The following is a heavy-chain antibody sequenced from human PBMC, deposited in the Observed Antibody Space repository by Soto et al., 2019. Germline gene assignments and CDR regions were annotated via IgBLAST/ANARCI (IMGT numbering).Heavy chain of an antibody. J-gene: IGHJ4*02. CDR2: IYYSGST. CDR3: ARIGLTTALL. CDR1: GGSISSYY. Sequence: SETLSLTCTVSGGSISSYYWSWIRQPPGKGLEWIGYIYYSGSTYYNPPLRSRVTISIDTSKNHFFLNLSSVTAADTAVYYCARIGLTTALLWGQGTLVTVSS. V-gene: IGHV4-59*08. D-gene: IGHD4-17*01.